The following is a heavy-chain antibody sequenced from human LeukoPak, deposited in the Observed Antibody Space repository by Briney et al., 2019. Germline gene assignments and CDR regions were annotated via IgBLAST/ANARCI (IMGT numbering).Heavy chain of an antibody. CDR3: ARGNYYGSGTYYSPSSY. CDR1: GLNFSNYW. V-gene: IGHV3-74*01. CDR2: INSDGSTT. Sequence: GGSLRLSCAASGLNFSNYWMHWVRQAPGKGLVWVSRINSDGSTTTYADSVKGRFTISRDSAKNTLYLQMNSLRAEDTAVYYCARGNYYGSGTYYSPSSYWGQGTRVAVS. J-gene: IGHJ4*02. D-gene: IGHD3-10*01.